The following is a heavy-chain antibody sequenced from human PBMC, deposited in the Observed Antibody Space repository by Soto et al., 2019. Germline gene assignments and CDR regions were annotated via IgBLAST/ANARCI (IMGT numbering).Heavy chain of an antibody. CDR3: AREYSSGYKFFDY. J-gene: IGHJ4*02. Sequence: SETLSLTCTVSGGSISDYYWSWIRQPPGKGLEWIGYFYYSGSTSYNPSLRSRLTISVDTSNNQFSLRLTSVTAADTAVYYCAREYSSGYKFFDYWGQGTLVTVSS. D-gene: IGHD3-22*01. CDR2: FYYSGST. V-gene: IGHV4-59*01. CDR1: GGSISDYY.